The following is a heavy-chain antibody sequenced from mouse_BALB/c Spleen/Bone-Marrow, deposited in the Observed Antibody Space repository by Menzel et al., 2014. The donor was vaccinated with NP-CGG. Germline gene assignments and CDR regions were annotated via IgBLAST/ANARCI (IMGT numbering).Heavy chain of an antibody. CDR2: INPSNGGT. J-gene: IGHJ2*01. Sequence: VHLQQSGAELVKPGASVKLSCKASGYTFTSYYMYWVKQRPGQGLEWIGEINPSNGGTNFNEEFKSKATLTVDKSSSTAYMQLSSLTSEDSAVYYCTRSTMITYFDYWGQGTTLTVSS. CDR3: TRSTMITYFDY. CDR1: GYTFTSYY. D-gene: IGHD2-4*01. V-gene: IGHV1S81*02.